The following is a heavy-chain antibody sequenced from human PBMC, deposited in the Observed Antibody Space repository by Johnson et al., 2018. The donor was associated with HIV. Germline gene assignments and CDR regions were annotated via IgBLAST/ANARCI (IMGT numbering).Heavy chain of an antibody. CDR3: ARSVHDYSDYLWGRDAFDI. V-gene: IGHV3-33*01. Sequence: VQLVESGGGVVQPGRSLRLSCAASGFTFSSYGMHWVRQTPGKGLQWVAVIWYDGTNKYYADSVQGRFPVSRDNSKNTLYLQMNKLRIADTAVYSCARSVHDYSDYLWGRDAFDIWGRGTMVIVSS. CDR2: IWYDGTNK. J-gene: IGHJ3*02. D-gene: IGHD4-11*01. CDR1: GFTFSSYG.